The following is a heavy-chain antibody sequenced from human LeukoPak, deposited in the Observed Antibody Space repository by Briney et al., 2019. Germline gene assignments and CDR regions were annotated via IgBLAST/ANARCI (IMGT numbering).Heavy chain of an antibody. CDR1: GGSITSYY. J-gene: IGHJ5*02. CDR2: IYHSGST. Sequence: PSETLPLTCSVSGGSITSYYWSWIRQPPGKGLEWIGYIYHSGSTDYNPSLKSRVTISVDTSKNQFSLNLNSVTAADTAFYYCARASARFGVFDPWGQGTLVTVSS. D-gene: IGHD3-3*01. CDR3: ARASARFGVFDP. V-gene: IGHV4-59*01.